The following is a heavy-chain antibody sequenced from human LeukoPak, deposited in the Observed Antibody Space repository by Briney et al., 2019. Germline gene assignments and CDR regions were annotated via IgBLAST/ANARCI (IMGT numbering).Heavy chain of an antibody. CDR1: GFTFSGSA. J-gene: IGHJ4*02. D-gene: IGHD1-26*01. V-gene: IGHV3-73*01. CDR2: IRSKANSYAT. Sequence: GGSLKLSCAASGFTFSGSAMHWVRQASGKGLEWVGRIRSKANSYATAYAASVKGRFTIPRDDSKNTAYLQMNSLKTEDTAVYYCTRKLDSGPFDYWGQGTLVTVSS. CDR3: TRKLDSGPFDY.